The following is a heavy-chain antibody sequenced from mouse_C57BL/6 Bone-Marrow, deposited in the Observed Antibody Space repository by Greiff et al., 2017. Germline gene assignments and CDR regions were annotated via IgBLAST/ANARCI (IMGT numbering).Heavy chain of an antibody. CDR1: GFNIKDDY. J-gene: IGHJ2*01. V-gene: IGHV14-4*01. Sequence: EVQLVESGAELVRPGASVKLSCTASGFNIKDDYMHWVKQRPEQGLEWIGWIDPENGDTEYASKFQGKATITADTSSNTAYLQLSSLTSEDTAVYYCTNYGSSFFDYWGQGTTLTVSS. D-gene: IGHD1-1*01. CDR2: IDPENGDT. CDR3: TNYGSSFFDY.